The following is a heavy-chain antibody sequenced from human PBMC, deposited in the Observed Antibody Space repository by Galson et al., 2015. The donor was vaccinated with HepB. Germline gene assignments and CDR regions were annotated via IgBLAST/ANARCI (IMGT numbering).Heavy chain of an antibody. Sequence: SVKVSCKASGYTFTSYGISWVRQAPGQGLEWMGWISAYNGNTNYAQKLQGRVTMTTDTSTSTAYMELRSLRSDDTAVYYCARDLGIVVVPAPPDRTYYYYGMDVWGQGTTVTVSS. V-gene: IGHV1-18*01. CDR3: ARDLGIVVVPAPPDRTYYYYGMDV. CDR1: GYTFTSYG. J-gene: IGHJ6*02. CDR2: ISAYNGNT. D-gene: IGHD2-2*01.